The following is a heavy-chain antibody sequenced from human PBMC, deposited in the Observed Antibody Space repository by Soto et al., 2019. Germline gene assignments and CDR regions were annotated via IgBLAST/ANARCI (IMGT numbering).Heavy chain of an antibody. CDR3: ARLGLYSGYDLVAYFDD. D-gene: IGHD5-12*01. V-gene: IGHV3-33*01. CDR2: IWYDGSNK. CDR1: GFTFSSYG. J-gene: IGHJ4*02. Sequence: PGGSLRLSCAASGFTFSSYGMHWVRQAPGKGLEWVAVIWYDGSNKYYADSVKGRFTISRDNSKNTLYLQMNSLRAEDTAVYYCARLGLYSGYDLVAYFDDWGQGTLVTVSS.